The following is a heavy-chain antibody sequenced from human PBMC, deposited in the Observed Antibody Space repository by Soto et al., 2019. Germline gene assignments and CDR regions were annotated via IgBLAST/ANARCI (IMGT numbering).Heavy chain of an antibody. CDR2: IRSSNYI. D-gene: IGHD2-2*01. Sequence: VQLVESGGGLVKSGGSLRLSCAASGFTFSSYNMNWVRQAPGKALEWVSSIRSSNYIYYADSVKGRFTISRDNAKNSLYLQMNSLRAEDTAVYYCAREGGYCSSTTCYVYPFDYWGRGTLVTVSS. CDR3: AREGGYCSSTTCYVYPFDY. CDR1: GFTFSSYN. J-gene: IGHJ4*02. V-gene: IGHV3-21*01.